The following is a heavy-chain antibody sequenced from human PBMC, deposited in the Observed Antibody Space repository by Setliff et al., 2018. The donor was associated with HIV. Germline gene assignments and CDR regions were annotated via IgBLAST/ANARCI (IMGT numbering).Heavy chain of an antibody. V-gene: IGHV4-39*07. J-gene: IGHJ4*02. CDR2: IYHSGNT. D-gene: IGHD6-25*01. CDR1: GGSISSSSYY. Sequence: PSETLSLTCTVSGGSISSSSYYWGWIRQPPGKGLEWIGSIYHSGNTYYNPSLKSRVTLSVDTSKNQFSLKLSSVTAADTAVYYCARYSPRGYTLTGPYWGQGTLVTVSS. CDR3: ARYSPRGYTLTGPY.